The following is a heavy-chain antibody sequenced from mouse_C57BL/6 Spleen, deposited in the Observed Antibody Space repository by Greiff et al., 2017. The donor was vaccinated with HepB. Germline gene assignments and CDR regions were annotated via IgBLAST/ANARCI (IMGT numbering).Heavy chain of an antibody. CDR2: INPSNGGT. CDR1: GYTFTSYW. CDR3: ARNTAYYGNYERYFDV. V-gene: IGHV1-53*01. D-gene: IGHD2-10*01. Sequence: QVQLQQPGTELVKPGASVKLSCKASGYTFTSYWMHWVKQRPGQGLEWIGNINPSNGGTNYNEKFKSKATLTVDKSSSTAYMQLSSLTSEDSAVYYCARNTAYYGNYERYFDVWGTGTTVTVSS. J-gene: IGHJ1*03.